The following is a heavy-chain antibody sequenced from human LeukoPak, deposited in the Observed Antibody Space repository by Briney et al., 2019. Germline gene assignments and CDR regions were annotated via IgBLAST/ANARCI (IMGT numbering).Heavy chain of an antibody. CDR1: GGSISSSSYY. Sequence: SETLSLTCTVSGGSISSSSYYWGWIRQPPVKGLEWIGSIYYSGSTYYNPSLKSRVTISVDTSKNQFSLKLSSVTAADTAVYYCAREGVEDYWGQGTLVTVSS. D-gene: IGHD3-3*01. J-gene: IGHJ4*02. V-gene: IGHV4-39*07. CDR3: AREGVEDY. CDR2: IYYSGST.